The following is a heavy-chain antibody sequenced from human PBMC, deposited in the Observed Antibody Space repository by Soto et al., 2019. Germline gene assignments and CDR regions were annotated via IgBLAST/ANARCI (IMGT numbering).Heavy chain of an antibody. CDR1: GGSISSGGYY. CDR2: IYYSGST. CDR3: ARGTEGITPFDY. Sequence: PSETLSRTCTVSGGSISSGGYYWSWIRQHPGKGLEWIGYIYYSGSTYYNPSLKSRVTISVDTSKNQFSLKLSSVTAADTAVYYCARGTEGITPFDYWGQGTLVTVSS. V-gene: IGHV4-31*03. J-gene: IGHJ4*02. D-gene: IGHD1-20*01.